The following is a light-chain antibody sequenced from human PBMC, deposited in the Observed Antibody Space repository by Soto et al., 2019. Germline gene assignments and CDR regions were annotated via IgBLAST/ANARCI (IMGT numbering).Light chain of an antibody. CDR3: SSYTSSSTYVV. CDR1: SSDVGGYNY. CDR2: DVS. V-gene: IGLV2-14*01. Sequence: QSALTQPASVSGSPGQSITISCTGTSSDVGGYNYVSWYQQHPGKAPKLMIYDVSNRPSGVSNRFSGSKSGNTASLTISGLQDEDEADYYCSSYTSSSTYVVVGGGTKLTVL. J-gene: IGLJ2*01.